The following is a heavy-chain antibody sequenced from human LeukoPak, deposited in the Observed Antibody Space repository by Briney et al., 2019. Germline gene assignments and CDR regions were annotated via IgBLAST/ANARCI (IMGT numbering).Heavy chain of an antibody. CDR2: ISSHSRTI. CDR3: ARIDYYDMSWFDP. V-gene: IGHV3-48*01. J-gene: IGHJ5*02. Sequence: PGGSLRLSCAASGLTFSTYSMNWVRQAPGKGLEWVSYISSHSRTIYYADSVKGRFTISRDNAKNSLFLQMDSLRAEDTAVYYCARIDYYDMSWFDPWGQGTLVTVSS. D-gene: IGHD3-22*01. CDR1: GLTFSTYS.